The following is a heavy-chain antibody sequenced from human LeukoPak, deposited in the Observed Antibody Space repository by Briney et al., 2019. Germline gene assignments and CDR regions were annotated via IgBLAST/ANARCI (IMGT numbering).Heavy chain of an antibody. Sequence: PGTSLRLSCAASGFTVSSNYMSWVRQAPGKGLEWASVIYSGGSTYYADSVKGRFTISRDNSKNTLYLQMNSLRAEDTAVYYCARYGRSFGLDYWGQGTLVTVSS. V-gene: IGHV3-53*01. J-gene: IGHJ4*02. CDR2: IYSGGST. D-gene: IGHD3-10*01. CDR1: GFTVSSNY. CDR3: ARYGRSFGLDY.